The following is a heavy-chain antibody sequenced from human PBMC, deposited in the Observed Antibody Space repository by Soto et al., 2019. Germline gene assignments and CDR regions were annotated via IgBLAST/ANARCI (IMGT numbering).Heavy chain of an antibody. Sequence: GGPLTLSPAASGFTFSSFDMHWVRQPTGKGLEWVSAIGTAGDTYYPGSVKGRFTISRDNAKNSFYLQMNSLRAGDTAGYYCESEACVFEKAFNVWCQVTMVTVS. CDR2: IGTAGDT. V-gene: IGHV3-13*01. CDR1: GFTFSSFD. J-gene: IGHJ3*01. D-gene: IGHD3-3*01. CDR3: ESEACVFEKAFNV.